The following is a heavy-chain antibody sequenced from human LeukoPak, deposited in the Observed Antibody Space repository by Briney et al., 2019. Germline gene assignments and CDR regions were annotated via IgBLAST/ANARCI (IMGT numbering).Heavy chain of an antibody. V-gene: IGHV3-9*01. CDR3: AKDPKAYGDYVFDI. Sequence: GRSLRLSCAASGFTFDDYAMHWVRQAPGKGLEGVSGISWNSGSIGYADSVKGRFTISRDNAKNSLYLQMNSLRAEDTALYYCAKDPKAYGDYVFDIWGQGTMVTVSS. D-gene: IGHD4-17*01. CDR1: GFTFDDYA. CDR2: ISWNSGSI. J-gene: IGHJ3*02.